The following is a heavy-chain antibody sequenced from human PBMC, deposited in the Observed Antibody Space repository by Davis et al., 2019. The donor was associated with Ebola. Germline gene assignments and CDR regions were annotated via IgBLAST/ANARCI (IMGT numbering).Heavy chain of an antibody. CDR3: ARDIVNIPVY. CDR2: INSDGTSS. Sequence: HTGGSLRLSCKGSGYTFSSFWMNWVRQAPGKGLEWVSRINSDGTSSNYTDVVRGRFTVSRDNAKNSLYLQMNSLRAEDTAVYYCARDIVNIPVYWGQGTLVTVSS. V-gene: IGHV3-74*01. D-gene: IGHD2-21*01. J-gene: IGHJ4*02. CDR1: GYTFSSFW.